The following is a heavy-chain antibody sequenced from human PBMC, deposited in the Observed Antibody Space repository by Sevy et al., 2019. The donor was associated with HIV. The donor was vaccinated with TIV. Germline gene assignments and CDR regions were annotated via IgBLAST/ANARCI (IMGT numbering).Heavy chain of an antibody. Sequence: GGSLRLSCAASGFTFSSNALNWVRQAPGKGLEWVSTIYGSRGVTYYADYVKGRFTISRDNSKNTLYLQMNSLRTEDTAVYFCAGGRYDSSGSFDAFDIWGQGTMVTVSS. V-gene: IGHV3-23*01. D-gene: IGHD3-22*01. CDR2: IYGSRGVT. CDR3: AGGRYDSSGSFDAFDI. J-gene: IGHJ3*02. CDR1: GFTFSSNA.